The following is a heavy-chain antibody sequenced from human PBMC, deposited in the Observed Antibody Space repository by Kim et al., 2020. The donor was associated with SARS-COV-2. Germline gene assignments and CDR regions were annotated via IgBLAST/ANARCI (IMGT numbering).Heavy chain of an antibody. CDR2: ISYSGST. CDR1: GGSISSSSFY. D-gene: IGHD2-2*01. J-gene: IGHJ4*01. CDR3: ARRGYCSGTSCYLYFD. V-gene: IGHV4-39*07. Sequence: SETLSLTCTVSGGSISSSSFYWGWIRQPPGKGLEWIGTISYSGSTYYNPSLKSRLTISVDTSKNQFSLRLSSVTAADTAVYYCARRGYCSGTSCYLYFD.